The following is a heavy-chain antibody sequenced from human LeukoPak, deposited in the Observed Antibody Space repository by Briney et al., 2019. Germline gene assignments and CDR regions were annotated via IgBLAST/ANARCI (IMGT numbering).Heavy chain of an antibody. V-gene: IGHV1-18*01. CDR3: ARRYCSSTSCSAEENWFDP. Sequence: ASVKVSCKASGYTFTSYGISWVRQAPGQGLEWMGWISAYNGNTNYAQKLQGRVTMTTDTSTSTAYVELRSLRSDDTAVYYCARRYCSSTSCSAEENWFDPWGQGTLVTVSS. CDR1: GYTFTSYG. D-gene: IGHD2-2*01. J-gene: IGHJ5*02. CDR2: ISAYNGNT.